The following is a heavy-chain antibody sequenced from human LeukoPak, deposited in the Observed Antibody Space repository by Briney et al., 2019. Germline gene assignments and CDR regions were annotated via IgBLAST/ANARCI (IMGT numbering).Heavy chain of an antibody. D-gene: IGHD2-2*01. Sequence: GGSLRLSCAASGFTFSSYAMSWVRQAPGKGLEWVSAISGSGGSTYYADSVKGRFTISRDNSKNTLYLQMNSLRAEDTAVYYCAKDLAYIVVVPAATLRPSSYGMDIWGQGTTVTVSS. CDR2: ISGSGGST. J-gene: IGHJ6*02. CDR1: GFTFSSYA. V-gene: IGHV3-23*01. CDR3: AKDLAYIVVVPAATLRPSSYGMDI.